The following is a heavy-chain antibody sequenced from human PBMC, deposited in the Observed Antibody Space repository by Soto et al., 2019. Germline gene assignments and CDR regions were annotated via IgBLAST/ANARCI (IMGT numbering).Heavy chain of an antibody. CDR3: AREGGAAGYNWFDP. D-gene: IGHD2-15*01. CDR2: IYYSGST. CDR1: GGSISSYY. V-gene: IGHV4-59*01. Sequence: LTCTVSGGSISSYYWSWIRQPPGKGLEWIGYIYYSGSTNYNPSLKSRVTISVDTSKNQFSLKLSSVTAADTAVYYCAREGGAAGYNWFDPWGQGTLVTVSS. J-gene: IGHJ5*02.